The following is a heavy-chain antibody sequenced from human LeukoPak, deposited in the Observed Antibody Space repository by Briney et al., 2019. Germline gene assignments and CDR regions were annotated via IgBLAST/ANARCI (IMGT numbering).Heavy chain of an antibody. J-gene: IGHJ4*02. Sequence: GGSLRLSCTASGFTFGDYAMSWVRQAPGKGLEWVGFTRSKAYGGTTEYAASVKGRFTISRDDSKSIAYLQMNSLKTEDTAVYYCTRDDYGDYLFDYWGQGTLVTVSS. D-gene: IGHD4-17*01. CDR3: TRDDYGDYLFDY. CDR1: GFTFGDYA. CDR2: TRSKAYGGTT. V-gene: IGHV3-49*04.